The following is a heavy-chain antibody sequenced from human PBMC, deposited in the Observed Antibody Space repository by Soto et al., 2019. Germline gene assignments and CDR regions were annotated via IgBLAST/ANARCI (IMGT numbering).Heavy chain of an antibody. V-gene: IGHV4-59*12. CDR2: IYYSGST. Sequence: PSETLSLTCTVSGGSISSYYWSWIRQPLGKGLEWIGYIYYSGSTNYNPSLKSRVTISVDTSKNQFSLKLSSVTAADTAVYFCARVHGAYGRYFDYRGQGTLVTVSS. J-gene: IGHJ4*02. D-gene: IGHD4-17*01. CDR1: GGSISSYY. CDR3: ARVHGAYGRYFDY.